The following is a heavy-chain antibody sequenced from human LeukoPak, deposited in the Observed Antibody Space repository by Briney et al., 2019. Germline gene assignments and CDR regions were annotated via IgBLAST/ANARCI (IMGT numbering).Heavy chain of an antibody. Sequence: SVKVSCKASGGTFSSYAISWVRQAPGQGLEWMGGIIPIFGTANYAQKFQGRVTITADKSTSTAYMELSSLRPEDTTVYYCARDHRGDYAYYYYYMDVWGKGTTVTVSS. V-gene: IGHV1-69*06. CDR3: ARDHRGDYAYYYYYMDV. D-gene: IGHD4-17*01. J-gene: IGHJ6*03. CDR2: IIPIFGTA. CDR1: GGTFSSYA.